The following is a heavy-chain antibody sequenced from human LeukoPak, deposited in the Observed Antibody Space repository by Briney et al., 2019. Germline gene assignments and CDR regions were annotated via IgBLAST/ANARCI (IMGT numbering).Heavy chain of an antibody. Sequence: GGSLRLSCAASGFTFSSYAMSWVRQAPGKGLEWVSAISGSGGSTYYADSVKGRFTISRDNSKNTLYLQMNSLRAEDTAVYYCAKDYYDSSGYYYPYYFDYWGQGTLVTASS. D-gene: IGHD3-22*01. J-gene: IGHJ4*02. CDR1: GFTFSSYA. V-gene: IGHV3-23*01. CDR3: AKDYYDSSGYYYPYYFDY. CDR2: ISGSGGST.